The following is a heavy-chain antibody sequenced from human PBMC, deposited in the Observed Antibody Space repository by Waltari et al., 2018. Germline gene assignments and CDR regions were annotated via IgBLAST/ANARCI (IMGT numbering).Heavy chain of an antibody. CDR2: IYPGDPET. J-gene: IGHJ4*02. V-gene: IGHV5-51*01. CDR3: ARQRRDSDHLDY. CDR1: GYSFRRYW. Sequence: EVQLVQSGAEVKKPGESLKISCKGSGYSFRRYWVGWVRRMPGKGLEWMGIIYPGDPETTYSTSFQGQVTISADKSIGTAFLQWSSLKDSDAGMYYCARQRRDSDHLDYWGQGTLVTVSS.